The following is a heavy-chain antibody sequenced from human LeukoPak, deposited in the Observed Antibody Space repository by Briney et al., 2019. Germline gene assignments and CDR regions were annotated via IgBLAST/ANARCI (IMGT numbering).Heavy chain of an antibody. Sequence: SETLSLTCAVYGGSFSDYYWTWIRQSPGKGLEWIGEINHGGNTNYNPSLKSRVTISVDTSKNQFSLKLSSVTAADTAVYYCASGVLRYFDMDYWGQGTLVTVSS. D-gene: IGHD3-9*01. J-gene: IGHJ4*02. CDR1: GGSFSDYY. CDR2: INHGGNT. CDR3: ASGVLRYFDMDY. V-gene: IGHV4-34*01.